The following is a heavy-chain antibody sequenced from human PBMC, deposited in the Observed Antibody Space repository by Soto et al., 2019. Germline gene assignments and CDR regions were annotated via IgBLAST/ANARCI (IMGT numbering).Heavy chain of an antibody. CDR2: ISYDGSNK. CDR3: AREVAGYSSSWYVFGSGYFDY. D-gene: IGHD6-13*01. V-gene: IGHV3-30-3*01. CDR1: GFTFSSYA. J-gene: IGHJ4*02. Sequence: GGSLRLSCAASGFTFSSYAMHWVRQAPGKGLEWVAVISYDGSNKYYADSVKGRFTISRDNSKNTLYLQMNSLRAEDTAVYYCAREVAGYSSSWYVFGSGYFDYWGQGNLVTVSS.